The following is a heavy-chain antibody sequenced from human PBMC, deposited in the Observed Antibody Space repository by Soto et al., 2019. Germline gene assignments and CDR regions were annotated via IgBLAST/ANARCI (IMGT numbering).Heavy chain of an antibody. Sequence: ASVKVSCKASGYTFTSYYMHWVRQAPGQGLEWMGIINPSGGSTSYAQKFQGRVTMTRDTSTSTVYMELSSLRSEDTAVYYCASATLPVTNPYYYYYYGMDVWGQGPTVTISS. CDR1: GYTFTSYY. CDR3: ASATLPVTNPYYYYYYGMDV. D-gene: IGHD4-17*01. J-gene: IGHJ6*02. V-gene: IGHV1-46*01. CDR2: INPSGGST.